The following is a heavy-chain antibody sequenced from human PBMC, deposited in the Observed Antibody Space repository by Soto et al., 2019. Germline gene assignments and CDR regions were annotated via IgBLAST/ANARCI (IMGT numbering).Heavy chain of an antibody. Sequence: PGGSLRLSCAASGFTFSSYAMSWFRQAPGKGLEWVSAISGSGGSTYYADSVKGRFSISRDNSKNTLYLQMNSLRAEDTAVYYCAKDRVTIFGVVNYYYYMDVWGKGTTVTVSS. D-gene: IGHD3-3*01. J-gene: IGHJ6*03. CDR2: ISGSGGST. CDR3: AKDRVTIFGVVNYYYYMDV. V-gene: IGHV3-23*01. CDR1: GFTFSSYA.